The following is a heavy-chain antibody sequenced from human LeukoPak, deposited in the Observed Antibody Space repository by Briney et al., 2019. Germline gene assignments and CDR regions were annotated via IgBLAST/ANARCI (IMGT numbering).Heavy chain of an antibody. V-gene: IGHV4-59*08. CDR1: GGSISSYY. CDR3: GRRGTSRSLDF. D-gene: IGHD1-26*01. Sequence: PSETLSLTCTVSGGSISSYYWSWIRQPPGKGLEWIGYIYSSGSTNYNPSLKSRVTISVDTSKNQFSLMLSSVPAADTAVYYCGRRGTSRSLDFWGQGTLV. CDR2: IYSSGST. J-gene: IGHJ4*01.